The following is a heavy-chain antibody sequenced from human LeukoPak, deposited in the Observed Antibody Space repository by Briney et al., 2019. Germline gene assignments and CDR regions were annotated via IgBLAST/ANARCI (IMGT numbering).Heavy chain of an antibody. CDR2: VSHGGTS. Sequence: SETLSLTCAVSGGPFRGFFWSWIRQAPGKGLEWIAEVSHGGTSNYNPSLKSRITISVDTSKSQFSLKLTSVTAADTAVYYYARGIFYGGRKQYIWFDLWAQGTLVTVSS. D-gene: IGHD2/OR15-2a*01. CDR3: ARGIFYGGRKQYIWFDL. J-gene: IGHJ5*02. CDR1: GGPFRGFF. V-gene: IGHV4-34*01.